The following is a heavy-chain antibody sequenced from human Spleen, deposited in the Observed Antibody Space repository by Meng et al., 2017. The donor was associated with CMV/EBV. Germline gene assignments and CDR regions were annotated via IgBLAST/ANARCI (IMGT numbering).Heavy chain of an antibody. CDR3: ASWPATHSSGYYGGGMDV. CDR2: ISYDGSNK. V-gene: IGHV3-30-3*01. D-gene: IGHD3-22*01. Sequence: GGSLRLSCAASGFTFSSYDMHWVRQAPGKGLEWVAVISYDGSNKYYADSVKGRFTISRDNSKNTLYLQMNSLRAEDTAVYYCASWPATHSSGYYGGGMDVWGQGTTVTVSS. CDR1: GFTFSSYD. J-gene: IGHJ6*02.